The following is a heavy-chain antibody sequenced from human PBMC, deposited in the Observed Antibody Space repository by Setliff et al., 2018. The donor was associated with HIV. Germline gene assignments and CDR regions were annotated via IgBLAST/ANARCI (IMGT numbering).Heavy chain of an antibody. J-gene: IGHJ4*02. D-gene: IGHD1-26*01. CDR2: IIPILGIA. Sequence: SVKVSCKASGGTFSSYAISWVRQAPGQGLEWMGGIIPILGIANYAQKFQGRVTITADKSTSTAYMELSSLRSEDTAVYYCARVRVGATPLDYWGQGTLVTVSS. CDR1: GGTFSSYA. V-gene: IGHV1-69*10. CDR3: ARVRVGATPLDY.